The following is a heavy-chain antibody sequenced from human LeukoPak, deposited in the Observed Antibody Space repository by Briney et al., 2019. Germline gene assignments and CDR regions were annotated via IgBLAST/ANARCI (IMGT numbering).Heavy chain of an antibody. CDR2: IKEDGSEK. V-gene: IGHV3-7*01. Sequence: GGSLRLSCAASGFTFSNYYMSWVRQAPGKGLEWVANIKEDGSEKYYVDSVKGRFTISRDNAKNSLYLQMSSLRAEDTAAYYCARISSGYDWEPDYWGQGTLVTVSP. CDR1: GFTFSNYY. J-gene: IGHJ4*02. CDR3: ARISSGYDWEPDY. D-gene: IGHD5-12*01.